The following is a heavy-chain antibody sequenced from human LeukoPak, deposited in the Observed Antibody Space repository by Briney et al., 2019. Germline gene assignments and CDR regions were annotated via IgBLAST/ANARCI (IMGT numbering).Heavy chain of an antibody. V-gene: IGHV1-46*01. D-gene: IGHD3-10*01. CDR2: INPSGGST. CDR1: GYTFTSYY. J-gene: IGHJ4*02. CDR3: ARDSGIVRGTVDC. Sequence: ASVKVSCKSSGYTFTSYYMYWVRQAPGQGLEWMGIINPSGGSTSYAQKFQGRVTMTRDTSTSTVYMELSSLRSEDTAVYYCARDSGIVRGTVDCWGQGTLVTVSS.